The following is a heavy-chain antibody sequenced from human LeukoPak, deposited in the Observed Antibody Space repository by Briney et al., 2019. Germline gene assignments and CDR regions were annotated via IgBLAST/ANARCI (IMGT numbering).Heavy chain of an antibody. V-gene: IGHV4-59*08. CDR2: IYYSGST. CDR1: GGSISSYY. J-gene: IGHJ4*02. CDR3: ARHGTTRSFDY. Sequence: KPSETLSLTCTVSGGSISSYYWSWIRQPPGKGLEWNGYIYYSGSTNYNPSLKSRVTISVDTSKNQFSLKLSSVTAADTAVYYCARHGTTRSFDYWGQGTLVTVSS. D-gene: IGHD1-1*01.